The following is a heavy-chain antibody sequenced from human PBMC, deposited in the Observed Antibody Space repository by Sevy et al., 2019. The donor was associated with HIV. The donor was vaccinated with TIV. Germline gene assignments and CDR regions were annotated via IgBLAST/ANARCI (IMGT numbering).Heavy chain of an antibody. V-gene: IGHV4-39*01. Sequence: SETLSLTCTVSGGSISSRSSYWGWIRQPPGKGLEWIGSIYYSGSTYSNPSLKSRLTMSVDTSNNQFSLKLSSVTAADTAVYYCASTRDYYGSGSSFSHWFDPWGQGILVTVSS. D-gene: IGHD3-10*01. CDR3: ASTRDYYGSGSSFSHWFDP. CDR2: IYYSGST. CDR1: GGSISSRSSY. J-gene: IGHJ5*02.